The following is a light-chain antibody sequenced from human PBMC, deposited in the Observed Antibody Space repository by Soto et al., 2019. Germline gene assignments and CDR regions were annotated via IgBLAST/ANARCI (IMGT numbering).Light chain of an antibody. V-gene: IGLV2-14*01. CDR3: SSYTTNITPVV. J-gene: IGLJ2*01. CDR1: SGDIGGYNY. CDR2: EVT. Sequence: QSALTQPASVSGSPGQSITISCTGTSGDIGGYNYVSWYQQHPGKAPKLLISEVTNRPSGVSNRFSGSKSGNTASLTISGLQAEDEADYYCSSYTTNITPVVFGGGTQLIVL.